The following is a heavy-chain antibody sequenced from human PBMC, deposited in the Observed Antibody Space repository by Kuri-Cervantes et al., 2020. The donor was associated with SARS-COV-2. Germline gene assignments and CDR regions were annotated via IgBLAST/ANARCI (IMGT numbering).Heavy chain of an antibody. V-gene: IGHV3-30*18. J-gene: IGHJ6*02. CDR1: GFTFSSYG. CDR2: IPHDGSNK. CDR3: AKTKELLRYYYYGMNV. Sequence: LSLSCAASGFTFSSYGMHWVRQAAGKGLEWVAVIPHDGSNKYYVDSVKGRFTISRDNSKNTLYLQMNSLRAEDTAVYFCAKTKELLRYYYYGMNVWGQGTAVTVSS. D-gene: IGHD1-26*01.